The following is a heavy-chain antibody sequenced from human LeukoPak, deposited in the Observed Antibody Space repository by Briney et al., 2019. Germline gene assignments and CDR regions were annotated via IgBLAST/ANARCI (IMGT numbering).Heavy chain of an antibody. CDR3: AREASSPNYYDSSGQFDY. V-gene: IGHV1-46*01. J-gene: IGHJ4*02. CDR1: GYTFTSYY. D-gene: IGHD3-22*01. CDR2: INPSGGST. Sequence: ASVKVSCKASGYTFTSYYMHWVRQAPGQGLEWMGIINPSGGSTSYAQKFQGRVTMTRDTSTSTVYMELSSLRSEDTAVYYCAREASSPNYYDSSGQFDYWGQGTLVTVSS.